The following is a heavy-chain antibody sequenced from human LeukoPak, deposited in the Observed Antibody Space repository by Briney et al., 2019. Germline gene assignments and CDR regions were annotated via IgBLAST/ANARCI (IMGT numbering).Heavy chain of an antibody. CDR3: ATERQKYFEY. V-gene: IGHV3-43*01. CDR1: GFTFDDYT. CDR2: ITWDGGSA. Sequence: GGSLRLSCAASGFTFDDYTMHWVCQAPGKGLEWVSLITWDGGSAFYADSVKGRFTISRDNSKNSLYVQMNSLRTEDTALYYCATERQKYFEYWGQGTLVTVSS. J-gene: IGHJ4*02. D-gene: IGHD2/OR15-2a*01.